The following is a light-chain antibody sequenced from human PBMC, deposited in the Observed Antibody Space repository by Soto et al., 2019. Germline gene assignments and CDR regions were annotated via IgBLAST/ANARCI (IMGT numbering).Light chain of an antibody. J-gene: IGKJ4*01. CDR3: QQRANWPPLT. Sequence: EIVLTQSPGTLSLSPGERATLSCRASQSVSVNYLDWYQQKPGQAPRLLIYESSKRATDIPARFSGSGSGTDFTLTISGLKPEDFAVYYCQQRANWPPLTFGGGTKVDIK. CDR2: ESS. CDR1: QSVSVNY. V-gene: IGKV3-11*01.